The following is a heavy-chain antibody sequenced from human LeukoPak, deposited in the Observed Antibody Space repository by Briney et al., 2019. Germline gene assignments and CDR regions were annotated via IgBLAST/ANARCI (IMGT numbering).Heavy chain of an antibody. CDR1: GFTFSSYW. D-gene: IGHD2-15*01. V-gene: IGHV3-74*01. J-gene: IGHJ4*02. CDR2: INSDGSST. Sequence: PGGSLRLSCAASGFTFSSYWMHWVRHAPGKGLVWVSRINSDGSSTSYADSVKGRFTISRDNAKNTLYLQMNSLRAEDTAVYYCARDGRSGVVVAAAFDYWGQGTLVTVSS. CDR3: ARDGRSGVVVAAAFDY.